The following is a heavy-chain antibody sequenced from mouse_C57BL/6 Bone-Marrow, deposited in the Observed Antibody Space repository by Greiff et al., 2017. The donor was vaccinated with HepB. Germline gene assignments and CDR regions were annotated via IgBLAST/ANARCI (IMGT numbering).Heavy chain of an antibody. V-gene: IGHV5-4*03. CDR1: GFTFSSYA. CDR2: ISDGGSYT. CDR3: ARGGPTIVTTWYFDV. Sequence: EVMLVESWGGLVKPGGSLKLSCAASGFTFSSYAMSWVRQTPEKRLEWVATISDGGSYTYYPDNVKGRFTISRDNAKNNLYLQMSHLKSEDTAMYYCARGGPTIVTTWYFDVWGTVTTVTVSS. D-gene: IGHD2-5*01. J-gene: IGHJ1*03.